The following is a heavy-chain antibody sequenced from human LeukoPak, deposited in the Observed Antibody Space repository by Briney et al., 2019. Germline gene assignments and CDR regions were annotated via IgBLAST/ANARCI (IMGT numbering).Heavy chain of an antibody. Sequence: ASVKVSCKASGYTFTGYYMHWVRQAPGQGLEWMGWINPNSGGTNYAQKFQGRVTMTRDTSISTAYMELSRLRSDDTAVYYCAREWVTMVRGVIPADMDVWGKGTTVTVSS. CDR2: INPNSGGT. CDR3: AREWVTMVRGVIPADMDV. J-gene: IGHJ6*03. V-gene: IGHV1-2*02. D-gene: IGHD3-10*01. CDR1: GYTFTGYY.